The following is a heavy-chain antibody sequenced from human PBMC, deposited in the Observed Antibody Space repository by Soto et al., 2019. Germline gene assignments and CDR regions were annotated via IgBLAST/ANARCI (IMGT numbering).Heavy chain of an antibody. Sequence: PGESLKISCKGSGYSFTSYWISWVRQMPGKGLEWMGRIDPSDSYTNYSPSFQGHVTISADKSISTAYLQWSSLKASDTAMYYCARVVVVAATHNWFDPWGQGTLVTVSS. V-gene: IGHV5-10-1*01. CDR2: IDPSDSYT. J-gene: IGHJ5*02. CDR1: GYSFTSYW. CDR3: ARVVVVAATHNWFDP. D-gene: IGHD2-15*01.